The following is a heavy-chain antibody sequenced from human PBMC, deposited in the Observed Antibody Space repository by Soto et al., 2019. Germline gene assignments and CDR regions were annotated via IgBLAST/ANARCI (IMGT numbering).Heavy chain of an antibody. D-gene: IGHD2-15*01. CDR3: ARGDREDILVVVGARPPAYGTHI. V-gene: IGHV3-30-3*01. CDR2: IAYDGSNA. Sequence: PGGSLRLSCAASGFTFRNYAMHWVRQAPGKGLECLAVIAYDGSNAFYRDSVKGRFTISRDNSKNTLYLHMNSLRSEDTGVYYCARGDREDILVVVGARPPAYGTHIWGQGPTLTVSS. J-gene: IGHJ6*02. CDR1: GFTFRNYA.